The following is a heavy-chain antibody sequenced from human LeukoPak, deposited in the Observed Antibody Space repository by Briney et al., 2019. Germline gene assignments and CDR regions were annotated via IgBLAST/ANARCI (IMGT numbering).Heavy chain of an antibody. V-gene: IGHV3-74*01. CDR2: INTDGNDA. CDR3: ARGGKLEPTALAS. Sequence: QPGESLRLSCAASGFTFSSFWMHWVRQAPGKGLVWVSRINTDGNDATYADSVKGRFTISRDNAKRTLYLQMKSLRAEDTGVFYCARGGKLEPTALASWGQGTLVTVSS. D-gene: IGHD2-2*01. J-gene: IGHJ4*02. CDR1: GFTFSSFW.